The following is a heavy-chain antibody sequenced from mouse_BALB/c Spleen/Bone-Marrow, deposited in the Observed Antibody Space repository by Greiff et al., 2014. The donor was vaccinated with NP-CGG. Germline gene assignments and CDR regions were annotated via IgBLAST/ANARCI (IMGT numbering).Heavy chain of an antibody. D-gene: IGHD1-1*01. Sequence: VQLQQPGAELVKPGASVKLSCTASGFNIKDTYKHWVKQRPEQGLEWIGRIDPANGNTKYDPKFQGKATITADTSSNTAYLQLSSLTSEDTAVYYCAIYYYGSSGFAYWGQGTLVTVSA. CDR2: IDPANGNT. V-gene: IGHV14-3*02. J-gene: IGHJ3*01. CDR3: AIYYYGSSGFAY. CDR1: GFNIKDTY.